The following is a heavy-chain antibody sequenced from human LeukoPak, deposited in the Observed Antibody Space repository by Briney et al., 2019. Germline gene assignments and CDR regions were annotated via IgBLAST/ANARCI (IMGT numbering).Heavy chain of an antibody. CDR2: IRYDGSNK. CDR1: GFTFSSYG. D-gene: IGHD6-13*01. J-gene: IGHJ4*02. Sequence: GGSLRLSCAASGFTFSSYGMHWVRQAPGKGLEWVAFIRYDGSNKYYADSVKGRFTISRDNSKNTLYLQMNSLRAEDTAVYYWAKQQLANFDYWGQGTLVTVSS. CDR3: AKQQLANFDY. V-gene: IGHV3-30*02.